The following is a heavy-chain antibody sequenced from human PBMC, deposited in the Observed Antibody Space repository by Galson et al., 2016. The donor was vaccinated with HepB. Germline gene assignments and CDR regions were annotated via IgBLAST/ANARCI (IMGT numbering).Heavy chain of an antibody. Sequence: SVKVSCKASGNTFTGHYMHWVRQAPGQGLEWMGWINPNSGGTNYAQKFQGRVTMTRDTSISTAYMELSRLRSDDTAVYYCARAGSNRLKINFYYYGMDVWGKRTTVTVSS. CDR1: GNTFTGHY. D-gene: IGHD4-11*01. CDR2: INPNSGGT. V-gene: IGHV1-2*02. CDR3: ARAGSNRLKINFYYYGMDV. J-gene: IGHJ6*04.